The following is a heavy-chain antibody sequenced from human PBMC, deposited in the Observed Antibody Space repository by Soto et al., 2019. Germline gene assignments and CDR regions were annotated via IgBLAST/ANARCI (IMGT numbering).Heavy chain of an antibody. CDR2: IYYSGST. CDR3: ASSYITGTNIFDY. D-gene: IGHD1-7*01. J-gene: IGHJ4*02. V-gene: IGHV4-59*01. Sequence: KTSETLSLTCTVSGGSISSYYWSWIRQPPGKGLEWIGYIYYSGSTNYNPSLKSRVTISVDTSKNQFSLKLSSVTAADTAVYYCASSYITGTNIFDYGGQGTLVTVS. CDR1: GGSISSYY.